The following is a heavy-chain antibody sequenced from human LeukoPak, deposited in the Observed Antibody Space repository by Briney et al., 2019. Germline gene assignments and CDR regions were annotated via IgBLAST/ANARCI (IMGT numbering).Heavy chain of an antibody. V-gene: IGHV1-69*04. J-gene: IGHJ6*03. CDR3: AREGSGGRYYYYMDV. D-gene: IGHD3-16*01. CDR2: IIPILGIA. CDR1: GGTFSSYT. Sequence: SVKVSCKASGGTFSSYTISWVRQAPGQGLEWMGRIIPILGIANYAQKFQGRVTITADKSTSTAYMELSSLRSEDTAVYYCAREGSGGRYYYYMDVWGKGTRSPSP.